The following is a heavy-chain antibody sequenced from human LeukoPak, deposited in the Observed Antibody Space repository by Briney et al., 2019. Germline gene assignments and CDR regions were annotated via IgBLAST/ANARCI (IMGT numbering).Heavy chain of an antibody. V-gene: IGHV4-61*01. D-gene: IGHD3-22*01. CDR1: GGSVSSGSYY. CDR2: IYYSGST. Sequence: PSETLSLTCTVSGGSVSSGSYYWSWIRQPPGKGLEWIGNIYYSGSTNYNPSLKSRVTISVDTSKNQFSLKLSSVTAADTAVYYCARVIHYYDSSGCFDYWGQGTLVTVSS. CDR3: ARVIHYYDSSGCFDY. J-gene: IGHJ4*02.